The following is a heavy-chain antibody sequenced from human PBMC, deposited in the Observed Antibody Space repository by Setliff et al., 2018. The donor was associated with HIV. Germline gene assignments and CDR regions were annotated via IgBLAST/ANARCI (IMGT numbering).Heavy chain of an antibody. CDR1: GGSISSHY. CDR3: ARDSVASETIRDAFDI. J-gene: IGHJ3*02. Sequence: SETLSLTCTVSGGSISSHYWSWIRQPPGKGLEWIGSIYYSGSTNYNPSLKSRVTISVETSKNQFSLKLSSGTAAETAVYYCARDSVASETIRDAFDIWGQGTMVTVSS. V-gene: IGHV4-59*11. CDR2: IYYSGST. D-gene: IGHD5-12*01.